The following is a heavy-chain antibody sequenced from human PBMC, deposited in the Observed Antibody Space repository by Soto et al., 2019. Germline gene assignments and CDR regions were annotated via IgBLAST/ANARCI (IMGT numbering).Heavy chain of an antibody. V-gene: IGHV1-58*01. D-gene: IGHD1-20*01. CDR2: IVVGSGNT. CDR1: GFTFTSSA. CDR3: AADKSCWYNCPLGGAFDI. J-gene: IGHJ3*02. Sequence: SVKVSSKASGFTFTSSAVQWVRQARGQRLEWIGWIVVGSGNTNYAQKFQERVTITRDMSTSTAYMELSSLRSEDTAVYYCAADKSCWYNCPLGGAFDIWGQGTMVTVSS.